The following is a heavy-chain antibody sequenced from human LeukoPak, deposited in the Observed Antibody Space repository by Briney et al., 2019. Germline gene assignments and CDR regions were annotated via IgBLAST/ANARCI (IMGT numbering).Heavy chain of an antibody. CDR3: ARGIIKDGGSYPFDY. CDR1: GGSFSGYY. V-gene: IGHV4-34*01. Sequence: SETLSLTCAVYGGSFSGYYWSWIRQPPGKGLEWIGEINHSGSTNYNPSLKSRVTISVDTSKNQFSLKLSSVTAADTAAYYCARGIIKDGGSYPFDYWGQGTLVTVSS. D-gene: IGHD1-26*01. CDR2: INHSGST. J-gene: IGHJ4*02.